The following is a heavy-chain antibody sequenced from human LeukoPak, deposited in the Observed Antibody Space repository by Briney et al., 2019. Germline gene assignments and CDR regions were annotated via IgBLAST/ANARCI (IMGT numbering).Heavy chain of an antibody. V-gene: IGHV1-18*01. CDR1: GYTFTSYG. D-gene: IGHD5-18*01. J-gene: IGHJ4*02. Sequence: ASVKVSCKASGYTFTSYGISWVRQAPGQGLEWMGWISPYNGNTNYAQKLQGRVTMTTDTSTTTAYMELRSLISDDTAVYYCARRTNTAMAFDYWGQGTLVTVSS. CDR3: ARRTNTAMAFDY. CDR2: ISPYNGNT.